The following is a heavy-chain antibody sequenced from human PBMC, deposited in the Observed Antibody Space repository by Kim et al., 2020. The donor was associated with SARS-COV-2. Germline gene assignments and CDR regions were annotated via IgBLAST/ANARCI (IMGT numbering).Heavy chain of an antibody. CDR2: IIPIFGTA. V-gene: IGHV1-69*13. CDR1: GGTFSSYA. CDR3: ASGGPSSSGWYWFDP. D-gene: IGHD6-19*01. Sequence: SVKVSCKASGGTFSSYAISWVRQAPGQGLEWMGGIIPIFGTANYAQKFQGRVTITADESTSTAYMELSSLRSEDTAVYYCASGGPSSSGWYWFDPWGQGTLVTVSS. J-gene: IGHJ5*02.